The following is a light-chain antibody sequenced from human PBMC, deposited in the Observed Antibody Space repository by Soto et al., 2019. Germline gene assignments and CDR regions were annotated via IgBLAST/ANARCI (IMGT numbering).Light chain of an antibody. J-gene: IGKJ1*01. V-gene: IGKV3-20*01. CDR2: GAY. CDR1: QSVSSSY. Sequence: EIVLTQSPGTLSLSPGERATLSCRASQSVSSSYLAWYQQKPGQAPRLLIYGAYSRATGIQDRFSGSGSGTDFTLTIRRLEPEDFAVHYCKQYGSSPWTFGQGTKVDIK. CDR3: KQYGSSPWT.